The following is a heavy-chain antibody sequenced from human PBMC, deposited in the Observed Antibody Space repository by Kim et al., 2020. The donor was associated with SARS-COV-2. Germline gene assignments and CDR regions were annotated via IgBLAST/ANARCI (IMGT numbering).Heavy chain of an antibody. V-gene: IGHV3-33*01. CDR2: IWYDGSNK. Sequence: GGSLRLSCAASGFTFSSYGMHWVHQAPGKGLEWVAVIWYDGSNKYYADSVKGRFTISRDNSKNTLYLQMNSLRAEDTAVYYCARDEAGTKYYFDYWGQGTLVTVSS. CDR3: ARDEAGTKYYFDY. D-gene: IGHD6-19*01. CDR1: GFTFSSYG. J-gene: IGHJ4*02.